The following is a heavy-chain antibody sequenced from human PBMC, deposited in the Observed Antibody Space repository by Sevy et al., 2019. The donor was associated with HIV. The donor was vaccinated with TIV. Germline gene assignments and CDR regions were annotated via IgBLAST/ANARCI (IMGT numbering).Heavy chain of an antibody. D-gene: IGHD5-18*01. J-gene: IGHJ4*02. CDR2: IYSDGTT. Sequence: GGSLRLSCAASGFTVSSNYMTWVRQAPGKGLEWVSVIYSDGTTYHADSVKDSFTISRDNSKNTLYLQMNSLRAEDTAVYYCARGKSGCGYGFNSWGQGTLVTVSS. CDR3: ARGKSGCGYGFNS. V-gene: IGHV3-66*01. CDR1: GFTVSSNY.